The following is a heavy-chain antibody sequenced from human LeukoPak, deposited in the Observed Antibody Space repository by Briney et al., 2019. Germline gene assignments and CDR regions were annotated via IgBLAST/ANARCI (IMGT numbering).Heavy chain of an antibody. CDR3: ARDGHFDY. V-gene: IGHV1-69*04. Sequence: SVKVSCKASGGTFSSYAISWVRQAPGQGLEWMGRIIPILGIANYAQKFRGRVTITADKSTSTAYMELSSLRSEDTAVYYCARDGHFDYWGQGTLVTVSS. J-gene: IGHJ4*02. CDR1: GGTFSSYA. CDR2: IIPILGIA.